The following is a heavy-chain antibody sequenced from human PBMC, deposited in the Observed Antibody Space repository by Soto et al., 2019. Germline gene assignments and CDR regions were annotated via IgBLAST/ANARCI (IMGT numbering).Heavy chain of an antibody. J-gene: IGHJ6*02. Sequence: RLVESGGGVVPPGASLRLSCAASGFTFSTFGMHWVRQTPGKGLEWVAVISYDGNNKVYADSVKGRFTISRDNFKNTVDLVMNNLKADDTAVYYCAKDLQAYGDYDYYCYGLDVWGQGATVSVSS. V-gene: IGHV3-30*18. D-gene: IGHD4-17*01. CDR1: GFTFSTFG. CDR3: AKDLQAYGDYDYYCYGLDV. CDR2: ISYDGNNK.